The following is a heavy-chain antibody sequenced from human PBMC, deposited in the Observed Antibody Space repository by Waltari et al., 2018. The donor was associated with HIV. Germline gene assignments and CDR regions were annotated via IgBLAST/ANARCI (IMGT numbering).Heavy chain of an antibody. V-gene: IGHV3-11*01. CDR3: ARGEQSAHGPSDY. CDR2: ISRGGSST. CDR1: GFTLRVYY. J-gene: IGHJ4*02. Sequence: QVQLEESGGDLVKPGGSLRLSCAASGFTLRVYYMSWMRQAPGKGLEWIAHISRGGSSTYYADSVKGRFTISRDNAKNSLYLQMLSLRAEDTAIYYCARGEQSAHGPSDYWGQGTLVTVSS. D-gene: IGHD4-17*01.